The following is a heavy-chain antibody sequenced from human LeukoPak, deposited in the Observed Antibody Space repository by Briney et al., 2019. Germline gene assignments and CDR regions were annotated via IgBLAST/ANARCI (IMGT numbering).Heavy chain of an antibody. V-gene: IGHV3-23*01. Sequence: PGGSLRLSCAVSGFTFSSYGMSWVRQAPGKGLEWVSATSDSGSDTYYADSVKGRFTISKDNSKNTLYLRMNSLRADDTAVYYCAKRVPYSSSSVYFDYWGQGTLVTVSS. D-gene: IGHD6-6*01. J-gene: IGHJ4*02. CDR3: AKRVPYSSSSVYFDY. CDR2: TSDSGSDT. CDR1: GFTFSSYG.